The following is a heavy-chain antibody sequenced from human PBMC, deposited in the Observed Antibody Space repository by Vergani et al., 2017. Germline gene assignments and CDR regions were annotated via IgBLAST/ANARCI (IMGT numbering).Heavy chain of an antibody. CDR3: ARAAIAARPPSYYYYMDV. D-gene: IGHD6-6*01. CDR1: GGSISSHY. CDR2: IYYSGST. J-gene: IGHJ6*03. V-gene: IGHV4-59*08. Sequence: QVQLQESGPGLVKPSETLSLTCTVSGGSISSHYWSWIRQPPGKGLEWIGYIYYSGSTYYNPSLKSRVTISVDTSKNQFSLKLSSVTAADTAVYYCARAAIAARPPSYYYYMDVWGKGTTVTVSS.